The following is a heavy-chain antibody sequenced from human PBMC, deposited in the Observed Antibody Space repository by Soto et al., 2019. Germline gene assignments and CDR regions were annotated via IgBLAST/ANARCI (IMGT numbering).Heavy chain of an antibody. D-gene: IGHD6-6*01. CDR2: IYPCDSDT. J-gene: IGHJ6*02. Sequence: GESLKISCHGSGYSFAIYCIGLVLQMPGKDLEWMGIIYPCDSDTGYSPSFQGQVTISADKSLRTAYLQWTSLKASDTALYYCARTRSFTLGFYYDGMDVWGQGTTVTVSS. V-gene: IGHV5-51*01. CDR1: GYSFAIYC. CDR3: ARTRSFTLGFYYDGMDV.